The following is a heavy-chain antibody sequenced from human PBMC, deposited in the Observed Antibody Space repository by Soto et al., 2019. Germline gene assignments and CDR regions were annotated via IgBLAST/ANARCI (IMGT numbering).Heavy chain of an antibody. J-gene: IGHJ4*02. CDR3: ARAVSRARLRYFDWLRSSPSSTLFDY. Sequence: GGSLRLSCAASRFTFSSYWMSWVRQAPGKGLGWVANIKQDGSEKYYVDSVKGRFTISRDNAKNSLYLQMNSLRAEDTAVYYCARAVSRARLRYFDWLRSSPSSTLFDYWGQGTLVTVSS. CDR1: RFTFSSYW. CDR2: IKQDGSEK. V-gene: IGHV3-7*03. D-gene: IGHD3-9*01.